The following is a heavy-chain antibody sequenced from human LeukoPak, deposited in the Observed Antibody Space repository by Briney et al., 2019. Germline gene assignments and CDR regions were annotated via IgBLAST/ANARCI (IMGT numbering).Heavy chain of an antibody. J-gene: IGHJ4*02. Sequence: PGGSLRLSCAASGFTFSSYGVHWVRQAPGKGREWVAVIWYEGSNKYYADSVKGRFTISRDNSKDTLYLEMNSLRAEDTAVYYCGRTYVDYWGQGTLVTVSS. CDR2: IWYEGSNK. CDR1: GFTFSSYG. CDR3: GRTYVDY. V-gene: IGHV3-33*01.